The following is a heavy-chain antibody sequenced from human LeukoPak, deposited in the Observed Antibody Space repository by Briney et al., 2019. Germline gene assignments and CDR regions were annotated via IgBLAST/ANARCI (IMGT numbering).Heavy chain of an antibody. CDR3: ARDSSGYQ. V-gene: IGHV3-7*01. D-gene: IGHD3-22*01. J-gene: IGHJ4*02. CDR2: IKEDGREK. CDR1: GFTFSTHW. Sequence: GGSLRLSCPASGFTFSTHWMIWVRRAPGKGLEWVANIKEDGREKYYGDSVRGRFTISRDNAKNSLYLQMNSLRAEDTAVYYCARDSSGYQWGQGTLVTVSS.